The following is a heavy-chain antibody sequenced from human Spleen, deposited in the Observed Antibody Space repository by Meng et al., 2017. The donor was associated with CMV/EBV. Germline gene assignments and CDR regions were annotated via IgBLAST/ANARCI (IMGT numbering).Heavy chain of an antibody. CDR2: IIPMVGTA. CDR3: ARDDGTMGFDT. D-gene: IGHD3-3*01. J-gene: IGHJ5*02. V-gene: IGHV1-69*05. Sequence: SCKASGGIFSSYPMSWVRQAPGQGLEWMGGIIPMVGTAKYAQQFQGRVTFATDESTRTVYMELSSLRSDDTAVYYCARDDGTMGFDTWGQGTLVTVSS. CDR1: GGIFSSYP.